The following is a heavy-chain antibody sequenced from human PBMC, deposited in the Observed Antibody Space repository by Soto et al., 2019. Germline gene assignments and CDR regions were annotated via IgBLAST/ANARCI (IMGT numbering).Heavy chain of an antibody. D-gene: IGHD3-10*01. J-gene: IGHJ4*01. Sequence: QVQLVESGGGVGQPGSSLRRSCAASGVSFKNYGFHWVRQAPGKGLEWVALISHNDEPKIFYADAVQGRFTISRDNFKNTVYLQMNRLRDEDTAVYHCARGVRAETYYNAFDNRGPGTQVPVSS. CDR2: ISHNDEPKI. V-gene: IGHV3-30-3*01. CDR1: GVSFKNYG. CDR3: ARGVRAETYYNAFDN.